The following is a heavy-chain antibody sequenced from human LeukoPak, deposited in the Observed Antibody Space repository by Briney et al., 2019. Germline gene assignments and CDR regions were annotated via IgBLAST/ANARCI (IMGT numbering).Heavy chain of an antibody. J-gene: IGHJ4*02. CDR1: GFTLSGYW. CDR2: INPDGSTT. D-gene: IGHD4-17*01. V-gene: IGHV3-74*01. CDR3: ARDFHGDHDY. Sequence: GSLSLSCAASGFTLSGYWVHWVRQAPGKGLVWVARINPDGSTTSYADSVRGRITISRDNAKNTLYLQMHSLRAEDTAVYYCARDFHGDHDYWGQGTLVTVSS.